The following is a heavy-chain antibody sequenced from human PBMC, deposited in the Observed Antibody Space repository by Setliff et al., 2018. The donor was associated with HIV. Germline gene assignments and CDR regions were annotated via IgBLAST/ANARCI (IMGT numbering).Heavy chain of an antibody. D-gene: IGHD3-16*02. CDR2: IIPIFGTA. CDR3: ARATDPTSFDYVWGSYRYTLGH. V-gene: IGHV1-69*13. Sequence: SVKVSCKASGGTFSSYAISWVRQAPGQGLEWMGGIIPIFGTANYAQKFQGRVTITADESTSTAYLEMGNLRSEDTAVYFCARATDPTSFDYVWGSYRYTLGHWGQGTRVTVSS. J-gene: IGHJ4*02. CDR1: GGTFSSYA.